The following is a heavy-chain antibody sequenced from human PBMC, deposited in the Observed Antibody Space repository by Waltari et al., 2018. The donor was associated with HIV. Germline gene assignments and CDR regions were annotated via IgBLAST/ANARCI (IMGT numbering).Heavy chain of an antibody. J-gene: IGHJ4*02. D-gene: IGHD6-19*01. V-gene: IGHV5-51*01. CDR3: ARRIAVSGSWDY. CDR2: IYPGDSET. CDR1: GYSFSSYW. Sequence: EVQLVQSGAEVKKPGESLRISCKGSGYSFSSYWIGWVRQMPGIGLEWMGMIYPGDSETRYGPAFQGQVTFSADKSISTAYLQWSSLKASDTAIYYCARRIAVSGSWDYWGQGSLVTVSS.